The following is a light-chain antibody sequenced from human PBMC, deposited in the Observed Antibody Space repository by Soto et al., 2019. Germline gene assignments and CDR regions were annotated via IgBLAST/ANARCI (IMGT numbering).Light chain of an antibody. V-gene: IGKV3-20*01. CDR2: GAS. CDR3: QQYDISPTWT. Sequence: EIVLTQSPGTLSLSPGERATLSCRASQSVTSSYLGWYQQKVGQAPRLLIYGASSRATGIPDRFSGSGSGTDFTLTISRLEPEDFAVYYCQQYDISPTWTFGQGTKVDIK. CDR1: QSVTSSY. J-gene: IGKJ1*01.